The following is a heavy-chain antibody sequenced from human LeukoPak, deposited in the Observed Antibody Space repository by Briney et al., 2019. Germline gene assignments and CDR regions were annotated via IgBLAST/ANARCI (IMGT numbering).Heavy chain of an antibody. CDR2: INHSGST. Sequence: SETLSLTCAVYGGSFSGYYWSWIRQPPGKGLEWIGEINHSGSTNYNPSLKSRVTISVDTSKNQFSLKLSSVTAADTAVYYCARALLAVAAKYYMDVWGKGTTVTVSS. D-gene: IGHD6-19*01. CDR3: ARALLAVAAKYYMDV. J-gene: IGHJ6*03. CDR1: GGSFSGYY. V-gene: IGHV4-34*01.